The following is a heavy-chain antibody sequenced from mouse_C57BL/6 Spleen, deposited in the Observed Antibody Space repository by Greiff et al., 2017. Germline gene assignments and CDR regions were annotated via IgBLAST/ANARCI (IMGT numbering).Heavy chain of an antibody. D-gene: IGHD1-1*01. CDR1: GYTFTSYW. V-gene: IGHV1-72*01. Sequence: QVHVKQPGAELVKPGASVKLSCKASGYTFTSYWMHWVKQRPGRGLEWIGRIDPNSGGTKYNEKFKSKATLTVDKPSSTAYMQLSSLTSEDSAVYYCAIGYYGSSHWYFDVWGTGTTVTVSS. CDR2: IDPNSGGT. CDR3: AIGYYGSSHWYFDV. J-gene: IGHJ1*03.